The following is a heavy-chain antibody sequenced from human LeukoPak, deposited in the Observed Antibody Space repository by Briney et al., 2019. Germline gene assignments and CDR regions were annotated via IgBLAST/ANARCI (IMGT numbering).Heavy chain of an antibody. CDR1: GFTFSTYS. Sequence: PGESLRLSCAASGFTFSTYSMNWVRQAPGKGLEWVSSISSSSNHVYTADSLKGRFTISRDNAKNSLYLQMSSLRAEDTAVYYCARGTENGGSLDYWGQGTLVTVSS. J-gene: IGHJ4*02. D-gene: IGHD1-1*01. CDR3: ARGTENGGSLDY. CDR2: ISSSSNHV. V-gene: IGHV3-21*01.